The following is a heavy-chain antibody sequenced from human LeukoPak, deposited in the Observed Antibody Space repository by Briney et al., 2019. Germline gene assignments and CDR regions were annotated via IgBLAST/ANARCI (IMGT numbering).Heavy chain of an antibody. V-gene: IGHV1-46*01. D-gene: IGHD3-10*01. CDR1: GYTFTGYY. Sequence: ASVKVSCKASGYTFTGYYVHWVRQAPGQGLEWMGIINPSGGSTSYAQKFQGRVTMTRDMSTSTVYMELSSLRSEDTAVYYCARAPITMVRGVMLIFDYWGQGTLVTVSS. J-gene: IGHJ4*02. CDR2: INPSGGST. CDR3: ARAPITMVRGVMLIFDY.